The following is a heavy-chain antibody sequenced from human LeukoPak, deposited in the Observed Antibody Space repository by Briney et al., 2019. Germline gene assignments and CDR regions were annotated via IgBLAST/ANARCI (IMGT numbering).Heavy chain of an antibody. V-gene: IGHV3-21*01. CDR2: ISSSSSYI. CDR3: AREGTALPKDVDAFDI. CDR1: GFTFSSYS. Sequence: PGGSLRLSCAASGFTFSSYSMNWVRQAPGKGLEWVSSISSSSSYIYYADSVKGRFTISRDNAKNSLYLQMNSLRAEDTAVYYCAREGTALPKDVDAFDIWGQGTMVTVSS. J-gene: IGHJ3*02. D-gene: IGHD2-2*02.